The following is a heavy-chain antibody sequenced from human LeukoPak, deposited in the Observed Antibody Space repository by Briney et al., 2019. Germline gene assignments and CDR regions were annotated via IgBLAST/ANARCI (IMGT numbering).Heavy chain of an antibody. D-gene: IGHD2-21*02. V-gene: IGHV1-2*02. CDR1: GYTFTGYY. J-gene: IGHJ4*02. Sequence: ASVKVSCKASGYTFTGYYMHWVRQAPGQGLQWMGWINPNSGGTNYAQKFQGRVTMTRDTSISTAYMELSRLRSDDTAVYYCAREVGYCGGDCYLLDYWGQGTLVTVSS. CDR2: INPNSGGT. CDR3: AREVGYCGGDCYLLDY.